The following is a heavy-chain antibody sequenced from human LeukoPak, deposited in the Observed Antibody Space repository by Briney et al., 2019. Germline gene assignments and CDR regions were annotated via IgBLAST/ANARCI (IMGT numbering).Heavy chain of an antibody. CDR1: GFTFSNYG. CDR3: SKDLTSDLGGDLDP. D-gene: IGHD2-21*02. J-gene: IGHJ5*02. V-gene: IGHV3-30*02. CDR2: ISFDGSQK. Sequence: PGGSLRLSCAASGFTFSNYGMHWVRQAPGKGLEWVALISFDGSQKYYADSVKGRFTISRDNSKSTVYLQMNSLRVEDAAVYYCSKDLTSDLGGDLDPWGQGTLVTVSS.